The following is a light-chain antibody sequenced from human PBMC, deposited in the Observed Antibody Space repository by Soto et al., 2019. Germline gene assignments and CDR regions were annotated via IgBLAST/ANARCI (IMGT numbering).Light chain of an antibody. CDR1: QSVSSY. J-gene: IGKJ5*01. V-gene: IGKV3-11*01. CDR3: QQRSKWPLIT. Sequence: IEMTHSPSCVSASVGDRATLSCVASQSVSSYLAWYQHKPGQAPRLLIYDASNRATGIPVRFSGSGSGTDFTLTISSLEPEDFAVYYCQQRSKWPLITFGQGTRLEI. CDR2: DAS.